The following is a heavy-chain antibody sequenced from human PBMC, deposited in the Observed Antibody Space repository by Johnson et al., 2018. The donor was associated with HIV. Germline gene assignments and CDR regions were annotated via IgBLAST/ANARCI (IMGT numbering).Heavy chain of an antibody. CDR1: GFTFSSYW. D-gene: IGHD3-3*01. CDR3: ASVWSDTWAFDI. V-gene: IGHV3-7*05. CDR2: IKQDGSEK. J-gene: IGHJ3*02. Sequence: VQLVESGGGLVQPGGSLRLSCAASGFTFSSYWMSWVRQAQGKGLEWVANIKQDGSEKYYVDSVKGRFTISRDNAKNSLYLQMNSLKIEDTAVYYCASVWSDTWAFDIWGQGTMVTVSS.